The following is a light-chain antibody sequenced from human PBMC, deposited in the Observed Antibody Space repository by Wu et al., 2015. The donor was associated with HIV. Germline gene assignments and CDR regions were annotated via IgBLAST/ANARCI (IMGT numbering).Light chain of an antibody. CDR1: QNISSS. V-gene: IGKV3-15*01. CDR3: QQRSHWPPSIT. CDR2: GAS. Sequence: EIVMTQFPATLSVSPGERATLSCRASQNISSSLAWYQQKRGQAPRLLIYGASNRATGVAARFTGSGSVTEFTLTITSMQSEDFAVYYCQQRSHWPPSITFGQGTRLEIK. J-gene: IGKJ5*01.